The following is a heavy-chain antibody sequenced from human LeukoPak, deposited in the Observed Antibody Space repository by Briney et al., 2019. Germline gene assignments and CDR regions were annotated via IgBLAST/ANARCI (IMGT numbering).Heavy chain of an antibody. Sequence: PSGTLSLTCGVPVGSISSQNLWSWVRQTPGKELEWIGQIYPSGGTYYNPSLMSRITISVDRSQNQFSLRMRDVTAADTAVYFCATAEWEYFYFDSWGQGALVAVSS. D-gene: IGHD1-26*01. CDR2: IYPSGGT. CDR1: VGSISSQNL. CDR3: ATAEWEYFYFDS. J-gene: IGHJ4*02. V-gene: IGHV4-4*02.